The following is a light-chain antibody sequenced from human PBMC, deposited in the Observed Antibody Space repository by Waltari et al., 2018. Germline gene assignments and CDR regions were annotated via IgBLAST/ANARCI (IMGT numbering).Light chain of an antibody. V-gene: IGLV1-44*01. Sequence: QSVVTQPPSASGTPGQRVTISCSGSNFNIGSNSVYWFKKLPGAAPKLLMYDNDRRPSGVPDRFSASKSGTSASLAISALQSGDEADYYCATWEGSQRVFGTGTKVTVL. J-gene: IGLJ1*01. CDR2: DND. CDR1: NFNIGSNS. CDR3: ATWEGSQRV.